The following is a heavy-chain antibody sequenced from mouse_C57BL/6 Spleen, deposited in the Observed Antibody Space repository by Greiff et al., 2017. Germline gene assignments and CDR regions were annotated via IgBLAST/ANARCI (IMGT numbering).Heavy chain of an antibody. CDR3: ARGYYYAMDY. CDR1: GYTFTDYY. J-gene: IGHJ4*01. V-gene: IGHV1-26*01. Sequence: VQLQQSGPELVKPGASVKISCKASGYTFTDYYMNWVKQSHGKSLEWIGDINPNNGGTSYNQKFKGKATLTVDKSSSTAYMELRSLTSEDSAVYYCARGYYYAMDYWGQGTSGTVSS. CDR2: INPNNGGT.